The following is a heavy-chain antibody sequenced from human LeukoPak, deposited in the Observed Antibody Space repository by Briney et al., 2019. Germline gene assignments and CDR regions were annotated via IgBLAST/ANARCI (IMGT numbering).Heavy chain of an antibody. V-gene: IGHV3-30-3*01. CDR3: ARSSNLKDYYGSLNY. CDR1: GFTFSSYA. J-gene: IGHJ4*02. D-gene: IGHD3-10*01. Sequence: GGSLRLSCAASGFTFSSYAMHWVRQAPGKGLEWVAAVSYDGSNKYYVDSVKGRFTISRDNSKDTLYLQMNSLRAEDTAVYYCARSSNLKDYYGSLNYWGQGTLVTVSS. CDR2: VSYDGSNK.